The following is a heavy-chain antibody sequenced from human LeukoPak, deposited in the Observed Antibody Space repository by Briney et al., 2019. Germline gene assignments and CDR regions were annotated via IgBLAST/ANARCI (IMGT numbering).Heavy chain of an antibody. V-gene: IGHV1-18*01. CDR2: SGAYNGNT. J-gene: IGHJ3*02. CDR3: ARVGLWDLLKNAFDK. Sequence: GASVKVSLTSSGCIINCYGFNWGRQAPGQGLEWMGWSGAYNGNTKYAQNFQGRVTMTTDTSTSTVYFELRSLRSDDTAVHYCARVGLWDLLKNAFDKWGQGTMVTVSS. D-gene: IGHD1-26*01. CDR1: GCIINCYG.